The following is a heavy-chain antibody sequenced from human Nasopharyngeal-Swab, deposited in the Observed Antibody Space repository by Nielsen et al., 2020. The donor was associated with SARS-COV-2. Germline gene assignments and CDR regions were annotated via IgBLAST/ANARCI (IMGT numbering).Heavy chain of an antibody. Sequence: GESLKISCAASGITFNSYYMSWLRQAPGKGLEWVGNIKQDGSEKYYVDSVKGRFTISRDNAKNSLYLQMNSLRAEDTAVYYCARDVRQRTGDYWGQGTLVTVSS. CDR1: GITFNSYY. CDR2: IKQDGSEK. J-gene: IGHJ4*02. D-gene: IGHD1-1*01. CDR3: ARDVRQRTGDY. V-gene: IGHV3-7*01.